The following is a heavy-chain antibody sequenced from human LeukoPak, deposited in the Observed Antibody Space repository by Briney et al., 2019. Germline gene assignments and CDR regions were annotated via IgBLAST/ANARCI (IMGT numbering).Heavy chain of an antibody. V-gene: IGHV4-59*01. J-gene: IGHJ4*02. CDR3: ARGWTPNHHTAMAY. CDR2: IFYSGST. D-gene: IGHD5-18*01. Sequence: SETLSFTCTVSGDSISSYYWSWIRQPPGKGLEWIGYIFYSGSTNYNPSLKSRVTVSVDMSKNQFSLRLSSVTAADTAVYYCARGWTPNHHTAMAYWGQGILVTVFS. CDR1: GDSISSYY.